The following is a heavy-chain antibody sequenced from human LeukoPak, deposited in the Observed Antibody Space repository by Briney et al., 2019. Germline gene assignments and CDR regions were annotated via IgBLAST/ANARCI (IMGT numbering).Heavy chain of an antibody. Sequence: PGGSLRLSCAASGFTFSSYAMSWVRQAPGKGLEWVSAISGSGGSTYYADSVKGRFTISRDNSKNTLYLQMNSLRVEDTAVYYCAKAPAYYYDSSGYRDYWGQGTLVTVSS. J-gene: IGHJ4*02. CDR2: ISGSGGST. CDR3: AKAPAYYYDSSGYRDY. V-gene: IGHV3-23*01. D-gene: IGHD3-22*01. CDR1: GFTFSSYA.